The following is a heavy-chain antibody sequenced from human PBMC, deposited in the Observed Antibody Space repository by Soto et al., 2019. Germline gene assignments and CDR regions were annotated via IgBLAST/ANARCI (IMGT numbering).Heavy chain of an antibody. J-gene: IGHJ4*02. D-gene: IGHD6-13*01. Sequence: SETLSLTCTVSGGSISSYYWSWIRLPPGKGLEWIGYIYYSGSTNYNPFLKSRVTISVDMSKNQFSLNLSSVTAADTAVYYCALALPTFAAAGQFEYRAQRTPVTGSS. CDR1: GGSISSYY. CDR3: ALALPTFAAAGQFEY. V-gene: IGHV4-59*01. CDR2: IYYSGST.